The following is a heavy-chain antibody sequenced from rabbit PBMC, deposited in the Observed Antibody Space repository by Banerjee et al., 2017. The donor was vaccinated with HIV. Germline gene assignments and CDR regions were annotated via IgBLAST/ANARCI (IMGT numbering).Heavy chain of an antibody. V-gene: IGHV1S45*01. CDR3: AGSLVDNANL. Sequence: QEQLEESGGDLVKPGASLTLTCKASGFTLSNYWICWVRQAPGKGLEWIACIYTGDGNTHYASWAKGRFTISKTSSTTVTLQMTSLTAADTATYLCAGSLVDNANLWGQGTLVTVS. CDR1: GFTLSNYW. CDR2: IYTGDGNT. J-gene: IGHJ4*01. D-gene: IGHD1-1*01.